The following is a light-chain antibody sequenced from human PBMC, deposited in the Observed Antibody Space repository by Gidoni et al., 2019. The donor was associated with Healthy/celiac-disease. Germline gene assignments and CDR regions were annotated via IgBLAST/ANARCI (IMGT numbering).Light chain of an antibody. CDR3: QQYGSSGT. Sequence: EIELTQSPGTLSLSPGERATLSCRASQSVSSSYLAWYQQKPGQAPRLPIYGASSRATGIPDRFSGSESGTDFTLTISRLEPEDFAVYYCQQYGSSGTFGQGTKVEIK. V-gene: IGKV3-20*01. J-gene: IGKJ1*01. CDR2: GAS. CDR1: QSVSSSY.